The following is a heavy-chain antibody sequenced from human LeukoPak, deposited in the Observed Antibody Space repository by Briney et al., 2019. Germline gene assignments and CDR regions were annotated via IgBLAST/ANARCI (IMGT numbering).Heavy chain of an antibody. CDR3: AVEYSSSQDAFDI. D-gene: IGHD6-6*01. CDR1: GGTFSSYA. J-gene: IGHJ3*02. CDR2: IVPIFGTA. V-gene: IGHV1-69*13. Sequence: SVKVSCKASGGTFSSYAISWVRQAPGQGLEWMGGIVPIFGTANYAQKFQGRVTITADESTSTAYMELSSLRSEDTAVYYCAVEYSSSQDAFDIWGQGTMVTVSS.